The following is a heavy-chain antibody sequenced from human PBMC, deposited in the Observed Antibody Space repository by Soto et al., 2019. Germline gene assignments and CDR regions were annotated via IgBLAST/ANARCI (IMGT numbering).Heavy chain of an antibody. J-gene: IGHJ4*02. V-gene: IGHV2-5*01. CDR3: AHSASVPCCYYFDY. CDR1: GFSLSTTGVG. CDR2: IYWNDDR. Sequence: SGPTLVNPTQTLTLTCTFSGFSLSTTGVGVGWTRQPPGKALEWLALIYWNDDRRYSPSLKSRLTITTDTSKNQVVLTMTNMDPVDTATYYCAHSASVPCCYYFDYWGQGTLVTVSS. D-gene: IGHD1-26*01.